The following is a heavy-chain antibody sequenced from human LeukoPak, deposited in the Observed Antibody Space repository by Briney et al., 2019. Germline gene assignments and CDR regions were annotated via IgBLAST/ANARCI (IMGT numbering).Heavy chain of an antibody. J-gene: IGHJ3*02. D-gene: IGHD3-22*01. CDR2: IYYSGST. CDR1: GFTLSSYE. V-gene: IGHV4-59*01. Sequence: GSLRLSCAASGFTLSSYEMNWIRQPPGKGLEWIANIYYSGSTYYNPSLKSRVTISVDTSKNQFSLKLTSVTTADTAVYYCAGEDYFDSSGYASWRFDIWGQGTMVTVSS. CDR3: AGEDYFDSSGYASWRFDI.